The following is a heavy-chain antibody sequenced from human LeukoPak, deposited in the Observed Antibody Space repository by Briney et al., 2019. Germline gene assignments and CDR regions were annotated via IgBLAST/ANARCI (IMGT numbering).Heavy chain of an antibody. D-gene: IGHD5-12*01. V-gene: IGHV4-30-4*01. Sequence: PSQTLSLTCTVSGGSISSDDYYWSWICQPPGKGLEWIGHITYSGSTDYSPSLRSRVTMSVDTSKNQFSLELDSVTAAETAMYFCARGGVGGYDYFDSWGQGTLVAVSS. CDR3: ARGGVGGYDYFDS. CDR1: GGSISSDDYY. J-gene: IGHJ4*02. CDR2: ITYSGST.